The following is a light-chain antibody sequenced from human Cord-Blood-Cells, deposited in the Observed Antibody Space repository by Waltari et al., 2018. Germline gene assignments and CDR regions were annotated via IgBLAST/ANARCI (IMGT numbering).Light chain of an antibody. J-gene: IGLJ1*01. CDR2: DVR. CDR1: SSEVGGYNY. Sequence: QSALTQPASVSGSPGQSITISCTGTSSEVGGYNYVSWYQQHPGKAPKLMLYDVRNGPAGVSNRFSGSKSGNTASLTISGLQAEDEADYYCSSYTSSSTEVFGTGTKVTVL. V-gene: IGLV2-14*01. CDR3: SSYTSSSTEV.